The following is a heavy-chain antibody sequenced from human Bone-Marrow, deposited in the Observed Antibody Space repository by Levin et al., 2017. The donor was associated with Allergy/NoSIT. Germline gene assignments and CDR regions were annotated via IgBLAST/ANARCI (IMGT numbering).Heavy chain of an antibody. V-gene: IGHV3-21*01. CDR1: GFTFSSYS. CDR3: ARDPIAVAGKIDY. J-gene: IGHJ4*02. D-gene: IGHD6-19*01. CDR2: ISSSSSYI. Sequence: GESLKISCAASGFTFSSYSMNWVRQAPGKGLEWVSSISSSSSYIYYADSVKGRFTISRDNAKNSLYLQMNSLRAEDTAVYYCARDPIAVAGKIDYWGQGTLVTVSS.